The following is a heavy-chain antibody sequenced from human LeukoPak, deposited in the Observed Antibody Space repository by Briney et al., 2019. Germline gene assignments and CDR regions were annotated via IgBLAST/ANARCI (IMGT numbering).Heavy chain of an antibody. J-gene: IGHJ6*02. D-gene: IGHD2-2*01. CDR2: ISYDGSNK. V-gene: IGHV3-30*18. Sequence: GRSLRLSCAASGFTFSSYGMHWVRQAPGKGLEWVAVISYDGSNKYYADSVKGRFTISRDNSKNTLYLQMNSLRAEDMAVYYCAKSCSSTSCPYYYGMDVWGQGTTVTVSS. CDR1: GFTFSSYG. CDR3: AKSCSSTSCPYYYGMDV.